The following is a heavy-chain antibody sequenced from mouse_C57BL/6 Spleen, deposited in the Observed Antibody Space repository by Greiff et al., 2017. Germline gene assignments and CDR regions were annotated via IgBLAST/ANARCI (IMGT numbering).Heavy chain of an antibody. V-gene: IGHV3-6*01. D-gene: IGHD1-1*01. J-gene: IGHJ1*03. CDR1: GYSITSGYY. CDR3: ARGHYYGSSFYWYFDV. Sequence: EVQRVESGPGLVKPSQSLSLTCSVTGYSITSGYYWNWIRQFPGNKLEWMGYISYDGSNNYNPSLKNRISITRDTSKNQFFLKLNSVTTEDTATYYCARGHYYGSSFYWYFDVWGTGTTVTVSS. CDR2: ISYDGSN.